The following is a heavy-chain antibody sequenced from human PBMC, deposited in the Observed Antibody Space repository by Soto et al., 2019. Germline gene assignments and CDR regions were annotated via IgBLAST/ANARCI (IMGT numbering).Heavy chain of an antibody. CDR1: GYIFTSLA. J-gene: IGHJ4*02. CDR3: ARDLDAYNSTGY. V-gene: IGHV1-3*01. CDR2: INPGNGNT. D-gene: IGHD1-1*01. Sequence: ASVKVSCKASGYIFTSLAMHWVRQAPGRRLEWMGWINPGNGNTKYSQSFQGRVTITRDTSASTAYMELSSLRSEDTAVYFCARDLDAYNSTGYWGQGTLVTVSS.